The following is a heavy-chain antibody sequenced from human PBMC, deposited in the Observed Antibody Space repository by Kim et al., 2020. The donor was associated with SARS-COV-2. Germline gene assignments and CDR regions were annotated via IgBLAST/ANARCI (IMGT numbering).Heavy chain of an antibody. CDR3: AARPIGVTIFGVVKGPFDP. CDR2: IYYSGST. D-gene: IGHD3-3*01. CDR1: GGSISSGGYY. V-gene: IGHV4-31*03. J-gene: IGHJ5*02. Sequence: SETLSLTCTVSGGSISSGGYYWSWIRQHPGKGLEWIGYIYYSGSTYDNPSLKSRVTISVDTSKNQFSLKLSSVTAADTAVYYCAARPIGVTIFGVVKGPFDPRGQGTLVTVSS.